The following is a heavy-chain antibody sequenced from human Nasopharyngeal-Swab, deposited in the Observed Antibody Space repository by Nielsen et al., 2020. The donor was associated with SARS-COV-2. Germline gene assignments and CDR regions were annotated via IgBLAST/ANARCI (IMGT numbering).Heavy chain of an antibody. CDR1: GYTFTSDG. CDR3: ARPIGGPGEYQLHGSYYYYGMDV. Sequence: ASVKVACKASGYTFTSDGISWVRQAPGQGLEWMGWISAYNGNTNYAQKLQGRVTMTTDTSTSTAYMELRSLRSEDTAVYYCARPIGGPGEYQLHGSYYYYGMDVWGQGTTVTVSS. J-gene: IGHJ6*02. D-gene: IGHD2-2*01. CDR2: ISAYNGNT. V-gene: IGHV1-18*01.